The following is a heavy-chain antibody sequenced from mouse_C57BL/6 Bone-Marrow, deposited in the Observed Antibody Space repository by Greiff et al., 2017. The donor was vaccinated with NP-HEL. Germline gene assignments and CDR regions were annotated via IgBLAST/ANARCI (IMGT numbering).Heavy chain of an antibody. CDR2: IDPSDSYT. J-gene: IGHJ4*01. V-gene: IGHV1-69*01. Sequence: VQLQQSGAELVMPGASVKLSCKASGYTFTSYWMHWVKQRPGQGLEWIGEIDPSDSYTNYNQKFKGKSTLTVDKSSSTAYMQLSSLTSEDSAVYYCAGGLRRDYAMDYWGQGTSVTVSS. CDR1: GYTFTSYW. CDR3: AGGLRRDYAMDY. D-gene: IGHD2-4*01.